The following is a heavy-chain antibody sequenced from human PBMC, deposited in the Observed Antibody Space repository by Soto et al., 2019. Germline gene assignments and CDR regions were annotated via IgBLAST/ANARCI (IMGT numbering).Heavy chain of an antibody. D-gene: IGHD6-13*01. CDR3: AKDIGWGSSWDDYYYGMDV. CDR2: ISWDGGST. CDR1: GFTFDDYT. V-gene: IGHV3-43*01. Sequence: PGGSLRLSCAASGFTFDDYTMHWVRQAPGKGLEWVSLISWDGGSTYYADSVKGRFTISRDNSKNSLYLQMNSLRTEDTALYYCAKDIGWGSSWDDYYYGMDVWGQGTTVTVSS. J-gene: IGHJ6*02.